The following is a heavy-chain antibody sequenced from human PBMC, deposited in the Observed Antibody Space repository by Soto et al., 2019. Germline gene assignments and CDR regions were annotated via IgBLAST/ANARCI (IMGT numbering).Heavy chain of an antibody. CDR3: AKVGSSSWYRGKYNWFDP. D-gene: IGHD6-13*01. V-gene: IGHV3-9*01. CDR2: ISWNSGSI. J-gene: IGHJ5*02. CDR1: GFTFDDYA. Sequence: EVQLVESGGGLVQPGRSLRLSCAASGFTFDDYAMHWVRQAPGKGLKWVSGISWNSGSIGYADSVKGRFTISRDNAKNSLYLQMNSLRAEDTALYYCAKVGSSSWYRGKYNWFDPWGQGTLVTVSS.